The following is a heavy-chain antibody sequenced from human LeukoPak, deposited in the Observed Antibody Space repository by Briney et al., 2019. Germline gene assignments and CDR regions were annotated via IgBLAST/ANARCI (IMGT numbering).Heavy chain of an antibody. J-gene: IGHJ5*02. CDR2: ISNSATT. CDR3: ARVVRGAVTSNCFDP. CDR1: GGSINDYY. D-gene: IGHD4-17*01. V-gene: IGHV4-59*01. Sequence: PSQTLSLTCTVSGGSINDYYWTWIRQAPGKGLEWIGSISNSATTDYNPSLKGRVTISVETSNNKFSLRLTSGTAADPAMYYCARVVRGAVTSNCFDPWGQGTLVTVSS.